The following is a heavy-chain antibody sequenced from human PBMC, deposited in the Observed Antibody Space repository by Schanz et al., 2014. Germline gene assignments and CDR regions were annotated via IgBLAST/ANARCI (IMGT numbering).Heavy chain of an antibody. J-gene: IGHJ4*02. CDR3: TSAVRATFGYFGY. CDR2: IKSKTDGGTT. CDR1: GFTLSNAW. V-gene: IGHV3-15*01. D-gene: IGHD2-15*01. Sequence: EVHLVESGGGLVKPGGSLRLSCAASGFTLSNAWMSWVRQAPGKGVEWVGRIKSKTDGGTTDFAAPVKGRFSISIDDSKNTLYLQMNSLKTEATAVYYCTSAVRATFGYFGYWGQGTLLVTVSS.